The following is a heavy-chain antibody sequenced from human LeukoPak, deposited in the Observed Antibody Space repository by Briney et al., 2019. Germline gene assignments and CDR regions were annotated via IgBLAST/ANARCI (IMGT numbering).Heavy chain of an antibody. D-gene: IGHD6-13*01. Sequence: GGSLRLSCAASGVTFRSYWMSWGRHAPGKGLECGATIKKDGSGKYYVDSVKGRFTISRDNAKNSVYLQINSLRAEDTAVYYCARAWGVYSSSWYHQYDLWRQGTLVSVST. J-gene: IGHJ5*02. CDR3: ARAWGVYSSSWYHQYDL. CDR2: IKKDGSGK. V-gene: IGHV3-7*01. CDR1: GVTFRSYW.